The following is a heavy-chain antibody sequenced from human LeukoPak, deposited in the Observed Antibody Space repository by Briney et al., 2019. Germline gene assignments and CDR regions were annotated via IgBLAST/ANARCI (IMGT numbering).Heavy chain of an antibody. J-gene: IGHJ4*02. V-gene: IGHV3-20*04. Sequence: GGSLRLSCAASGFTFDDYGMSWVRQAPGKGLEWVSGINWNGGSTGYADSGKGRFTISRDNAKNSLYLQMNSLRAEDTALYYCARAPGGYDFYRAAEFDYWGQGTLVTVSS. CDR3: ARAPGGYDFYRAAEFDY. CDR2: INWNGGST. CDR1: GFTFDDYG. D-gene: IGHD5-12*01.